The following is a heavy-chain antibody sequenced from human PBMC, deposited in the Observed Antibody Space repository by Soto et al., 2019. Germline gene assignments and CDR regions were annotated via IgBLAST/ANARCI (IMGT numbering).Heavy chain of an antibody. J-gene: IGHJ3*02. CDR3: ARDRYGGNCCDAFVI. D-gene: IGHD2-21*01. CDR1: GYSFTSKS. CDR2: ISPYNGRT. Sequence: QAQLVQSGAEVKKPGASVTISCKASGYSFTSKSLIWVRQAPGHGLEWLGWISPYNGRTEYADHVQGRVTMTRDTSTSTAHMELRSLRSDDTAVYYCARDRYGGNCCDAFVIWGQGTMVTVSS. V-gene: IGHV1-18*01.